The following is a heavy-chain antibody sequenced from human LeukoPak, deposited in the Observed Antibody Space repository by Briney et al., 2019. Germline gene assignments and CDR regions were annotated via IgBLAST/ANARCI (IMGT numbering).Heavy chain of an antibody. D-gene: IGHD5-24*01. V-gene: IGHV1-2*02. CDR1: GYTFTGYY. CDR3: AREMAGGYFDY. CDR2: INPNSGGT. Sequence: ASVKVSCKASGYTFTGYYMHWVRQAPGQGLEWMGWINPNSGGTNYAQKLQGRVTVTRDTSTSTVYMELSSLRSDDTAVYYCAREMAGGYFDYWGQGTLVTVSS. J-gene: IGHJ4*02.